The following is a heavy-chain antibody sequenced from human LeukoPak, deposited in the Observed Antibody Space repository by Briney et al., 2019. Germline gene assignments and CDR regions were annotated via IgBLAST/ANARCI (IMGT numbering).Heavy chain of an antibody. CDR2: IWYDGTTT. CDR1: GFTFSSFG. Sequence: PGRSLRLSCAASGFTFSSFGVHWVLQAPGRGLEWVATIWYDGTTTYYADSVKGRFTISRDDSKNTVYLQMNSLRAEDTATYYCAKDTLAYYFDYLGQGTLVTVSS. CDR3: AKDTLAYYFDY. V-gene: IGHV3-33*06. J-gene: IGHJ4*02.